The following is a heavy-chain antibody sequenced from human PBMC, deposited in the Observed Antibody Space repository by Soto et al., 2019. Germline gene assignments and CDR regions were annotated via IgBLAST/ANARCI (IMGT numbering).Heavy chain of an antibody. J-gene: IGHJ4*02. V-gene: IGHV4-59*01. Sequence: PSETLSLTCTVSGGSISSYYWSWIRQPPGKGLEWIGYIYYSGSTNYNPSLKSRVTISVDTSKNQFSLKLSSVTAADTAVYYCVSRQSSYDYVWGSYRATYYFDYWGQGTLVTVSS. D-gene: IGHD3-16*02. CDR3: VSRQSSYDYVWGSYRATYYFDY. CDR1: GGSISSYY. CDR2: IYYSGST.